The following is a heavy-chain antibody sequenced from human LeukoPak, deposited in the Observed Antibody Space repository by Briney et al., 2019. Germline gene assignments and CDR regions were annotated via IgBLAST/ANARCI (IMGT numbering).Heavy chain of an antibody. J-gene: IGHJ4*02. V-gene: IGHV3-23*01. CDR1: GFTFSSYA. Sequence: GGSLRLSCAASGFTFSSYAMSWVRQAPGKGLGWVSAISVSRRSTYYADSVKGRFTIPRDDSKNTLYLQMNTLRAEDTAVYYCAKGQYGDYDYWGQGALVTVSS. D-gene: IGHD4-17*01. CDR3: AKGQYGDYDY. CDR2: ISVSRRST.